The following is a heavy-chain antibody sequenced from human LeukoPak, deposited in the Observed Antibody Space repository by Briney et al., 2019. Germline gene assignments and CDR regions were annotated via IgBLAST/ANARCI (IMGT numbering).Heavy chain of an antibody. J-gene: IGHJ4*02. CDR1: GFTFNIYD. Sequence: GGSLRLSRAASGFTFNIYDMSWVRQAPGKGLEWVSAISNSGVTTNYADSVRGRFTIFRDNVKNTLYLQMNRLRAEDMAVYYCAKRSCSGGSCNFDYWGQGTLVTVSS. V-gene: IGHV3-23*01. CDR3: AKRSCSGGSCNFDY. CDR2: ISNSGVTT. D-gene: IGHD2-15*01.